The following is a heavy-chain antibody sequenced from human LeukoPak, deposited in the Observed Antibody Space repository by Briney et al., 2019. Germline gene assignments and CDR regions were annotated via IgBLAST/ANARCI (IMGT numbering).Heavy chain of an antibody. D-gene: IGHD3-10*01. CDR2: IRSRANTYAT. J-gene: IGHJ5*02. Sequence: VGSLRLSRAASGFTFSGSAIHWVRQASGEGLERVGRIRSRANTYATAYAASVKGRFTISRDDSKNTAYLQMNSLRDEDTAVYYCTKEGLGSGSSWSAWFDPWGQGTLVTVSS. CDR3: TKEGLGSGSSWSAWFDP. CDR1: GFTFSGSA. V-gene: IGHV3-73*01.